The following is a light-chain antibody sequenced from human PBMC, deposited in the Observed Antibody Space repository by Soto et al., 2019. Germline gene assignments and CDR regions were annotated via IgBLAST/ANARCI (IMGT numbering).Light chain of an antibody. CDR3: QLYGSSPWT. CDR1: QSVSSSY. V-gene: IGKV3-20*01. Sequence: EIVLTQSPGTLSLSPGERATLSCRASQSVSSSYLAWYQQKPGQAPRLLIYGVSSRATGIPDRFSGSGSGTEFTLTISRLEPEDFAVYYCQLYGSSPWTFGQGTKVEVK. CDR2: GVS. J-gene: IGKJ1*01.